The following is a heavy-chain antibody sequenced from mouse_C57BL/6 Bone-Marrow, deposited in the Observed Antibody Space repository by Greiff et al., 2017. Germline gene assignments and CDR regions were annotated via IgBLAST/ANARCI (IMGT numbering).Heavy chain of an antibody. CDR3: ARRWLLRDCYAMDY. CDR1: GFSLTSYG. D-gene: IGHD2-3*01. J-gene: IGHJ4*01. V-gene: IGHV2-2*01. CDR2: IWRCGST. Sequence: VQLMESGPGLVQPSQSLSITCTVSGFSLTSYGVHWVCQSPGQGLEWLGVIWRCGSTAYNAAFIPSLSISKDNSTPQVFFKMKSLQVDDTAMYYCARRWLLRDCYAMDYWGQGTSVTVSS.